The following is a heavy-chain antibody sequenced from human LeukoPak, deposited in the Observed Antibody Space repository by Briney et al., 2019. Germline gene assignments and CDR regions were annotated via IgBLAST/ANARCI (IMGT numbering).Heavy chain of an antibody. CDR1: GFTFSSYA. J-gene: IGHJ4*02. Sequence: GRSLRLSCAVSGFTFSSYAMHWVRQAPGEGLEWVAVVSYDGGHKFYADSVKGRFTISRDTSTNTLYLQMNSLRAEDTAVYYCAAEYCIGGSCYTGHSGHDYWGQGTLVTVSS. V-gene: IGHV3-30*04. CDR3: AAEYCIGGSCYTGHSGHDY. D-gene: IGHD2-15*01. CDR2: VSYDGGHK.